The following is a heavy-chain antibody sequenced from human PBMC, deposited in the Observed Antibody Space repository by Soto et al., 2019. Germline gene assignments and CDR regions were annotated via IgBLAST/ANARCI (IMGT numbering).Heavy chain of an antibody. Sequence: SVKVSCKASGGTFSSYAISWVRQAPAQGLEWMGGIIPIFGTANYAQKFQGRVTITADESTSTAYMELSSLRSEDTAVYYCARGSYYGSGSYSLPAYYYYGMDVWGQGTTVTVSS. D-gene: IGHD3-10*01. CDR1: GGTFSSYA. CDR2: IIPIFGTA. CDR3: ARGSYYGSGSYSLPAYYYYGMDV. V-gene: IGHV1-69*13. J-gene: IGHJ6*02.